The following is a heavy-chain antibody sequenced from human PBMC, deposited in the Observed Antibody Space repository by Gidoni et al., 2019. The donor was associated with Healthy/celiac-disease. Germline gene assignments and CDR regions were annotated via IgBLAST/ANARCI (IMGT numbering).Heavy chain of an antibody. CDR3: AKEGLLWFGELFSASDY. CDR2: ISGSGGST. V-gene: IGHV3-23*01. D-gene: IGHD3-10*01. CDR1: GFSFSSYA. Sequence: VQLLESGGGLVPPGASLRLSCAASGFSFSSYAISWVRQAPGKGLEWVSGISGSGGSTYYADSVKGRFTISRDNSKNTLYLQMNSLRAEDTAVYDCAKEGLLWFGELFSASDYWGQGTLVTVSS. J-gene: IGHJ4*02.